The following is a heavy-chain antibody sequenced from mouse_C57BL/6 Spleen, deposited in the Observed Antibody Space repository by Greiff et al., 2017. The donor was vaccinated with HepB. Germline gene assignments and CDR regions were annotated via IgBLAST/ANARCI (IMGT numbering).Heavy chain of an antibody. CDR1: GFNITNTY. V-gene: IGHV14-3*01. CDR2: IYPENGNT. Sequence: VQLQQSVAELVRPGASVKLSCTASGFNITNTYMHWVKQRPEQGLEWIGRIYPENGNTKYAQKFQGKATITADTSSNTAYLQLSSLTSDDTAIYYCAKGDDGYPTFYFDDWGQGTTLTVSS. CDR3: AKGDDGYPTFYFDD. D-gene: IGHD2-3*01. J-gene: IGHJ2*01.